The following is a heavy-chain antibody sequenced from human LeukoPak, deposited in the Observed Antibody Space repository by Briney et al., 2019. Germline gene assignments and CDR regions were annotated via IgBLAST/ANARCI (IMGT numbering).Heavy chain of an antibody. Sequence: GGSLRLSCAVSGFPFSNAWMTWVRQAPGKGLEWVGRIKSKIDGGTTDYAAPVKGRFTISRDDSKNTLYLQMNSLKTEDSAVYYCAGWSYYFDYWGQGALVTVSS. D-gene: IGHD6-19*01. V-gene: IGHV3-15*01. CDR3: AGWSYYFDY. CDR2: IKSKIDGGTT. CDR1: GFPFSNAW. J-gene: IGHJ4*02.